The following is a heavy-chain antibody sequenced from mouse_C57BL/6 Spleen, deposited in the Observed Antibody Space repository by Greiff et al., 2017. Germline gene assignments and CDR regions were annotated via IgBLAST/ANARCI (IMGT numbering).Heavy chain of an antibody. J-gene: IGHJ4*01. CDR2: ISYDGSN. D-gene: IGHD2-1*01. CDR1: GYSITSGYY. Sequence: DVKLQESGPGLVKPSQSLSLTCSVTGYSITSGYYWNWIRQFPGNKLEWMGYISYDGSNNYNPSLKNRISITRDTSKNQFLLKLNAVTTEDTATYYCARGIYYGNYGYAMDYWGQGTSVTVSS. CDR3: ARGIYYGNYGYAMDY. V-gene: IGHV3-6*01.